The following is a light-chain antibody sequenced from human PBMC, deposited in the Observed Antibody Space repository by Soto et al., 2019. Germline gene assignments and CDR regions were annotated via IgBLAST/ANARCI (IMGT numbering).Light chain of an antibody. CDR2: GAS. CDR1: QSVSSSY. J-gene: IGKJ2*01. V-gene: IGKV3-20*01. Sequence: EIVLTQSPGTLSLSPGERATLSCRASQSVSSSYLAWYQQKPGQAPRLLIYGASSRATGIPDRFSGSGSGTDFTLTISRLEPEDFAVYYCQQYNSWPYTFGQGTKVDIK. CDR3: QQYNSWPYT.